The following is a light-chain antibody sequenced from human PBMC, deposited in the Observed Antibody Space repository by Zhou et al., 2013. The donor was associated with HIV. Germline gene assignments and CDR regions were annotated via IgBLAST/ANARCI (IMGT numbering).Light chain of an antibody. Sequence: DIQMTQSPSTLSASVGDRVTITCRASQSISNWLAWYQQRPGKAPKLLIYKASTLESGAPLRFSGSGSGTNFSLTITGLQSEDFATYSCQQTYSTPWTFGQGTKVEMK. CDR1: QSISNW. V-gene: IGKV1-5*03. CDR3: QQTYSTPWT. J-gene: IGKJ1*01. CDR2: KAS.